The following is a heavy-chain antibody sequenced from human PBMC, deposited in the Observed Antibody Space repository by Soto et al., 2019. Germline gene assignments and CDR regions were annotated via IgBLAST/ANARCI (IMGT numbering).Heavy chain of an antibody. J-gene: IGHJ6*02. Sequence: SETLSLTCAASGYSISSGYYWGWIRQSPGKGLEWIGSIYHSGSTYYNPSLKSRVIISVDTSKNQFSLKLSSVTAADTAVYYCARLAPIAAADGMDVWGQGTTVTVSS. V-gene: IGHV4-38-2*01. CDR1: GYSISSGYY. CDR3: ARLAPIAAADGMDV. CDR2: IYHSGST. D-gene: IGHD6-13*01.